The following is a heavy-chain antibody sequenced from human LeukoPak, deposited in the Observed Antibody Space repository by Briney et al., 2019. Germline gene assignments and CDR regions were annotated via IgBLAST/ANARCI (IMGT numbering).Heavy chain of an antibody. CDR3: ATDLAHLAVSYYYGSGSYGR. D-gene: IGHD3-10*01. V-gene: IGHV1-46*01. CDR1: GYTFTSYY. J-gene: IGHJ4*02. CDR2: INPSGGST. Sequence: ASVKVSCKASGYTFTSYYMHWVRQAPGQGLEWMGIINPSGGSTSYAQKSQGRVTMTEDTSTDTAYMELSSLRSEDTAVYYCATDLAHLAVSYYYGSGSYGRWGQGTLVTVSS.